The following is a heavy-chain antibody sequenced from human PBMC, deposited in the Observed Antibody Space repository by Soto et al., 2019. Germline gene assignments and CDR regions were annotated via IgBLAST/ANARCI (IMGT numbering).Heavy chain of an antibody. CDR3: ALGRGSGSYHLPFDY. CDR1: GGSISSGDYY. D-gene: IGHD3-10*01. CDR2: IYYSGST. V-gene: IGHV4-30-4*01. J-gene: IGHJ4*02. Sequence: SETLSLTCTVSGGSISSGDYYWSWSRQPPGKGLEWIGYIYYSGSTYYNPFLKSRVTISVDTSKNQFSLKLSSVTAADTAVYYCALGRGSGSYHLPFDYWGQGTLVTVSS.